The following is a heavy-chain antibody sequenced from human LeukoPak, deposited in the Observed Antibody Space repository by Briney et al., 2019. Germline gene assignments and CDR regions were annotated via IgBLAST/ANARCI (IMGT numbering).Heavy chain of an antibody. CDR2: IYSGGST. CDR3: ARGGGAVADYFDY. V-gene: IGHV3-53*01. J-gene: IGHJ4*02. CDR1: GFTFSDYY. D-gene: IGHD6-19*01. Sequence: GGSLRLSCAASGFTFSDYYMSWIRQAPGKGLEWVSVIYSGGSTYYADSVKGRFTISRDNSKNTLYLQMNSLRAEDTAVYYCARGGGAVADYFDYWGQGTLVTVSS.